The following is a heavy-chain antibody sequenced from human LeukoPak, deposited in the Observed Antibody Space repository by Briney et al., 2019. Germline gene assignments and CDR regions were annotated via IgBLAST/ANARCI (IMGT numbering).Heavy chain of an antibody. CDR3: ARDLMARGGNHYYYYGMDV. J-gene: IGHJ6*02. Sequence: GGSLRLSCAASGFTFSSYAMSWVRQAPGKGLEWVSAISGSGGSTYYADSVKGRFTISRDNSKNTLYLQMNSLRAEDTAVYYCARDLMARGGNHYYYYGMDVWGQGTTVTVSS. V-gene: IGHV3-23*01. D-gene: IGHD3-10*01. CDR1: GFTFSSYA. CDR2: ISGSGGST.